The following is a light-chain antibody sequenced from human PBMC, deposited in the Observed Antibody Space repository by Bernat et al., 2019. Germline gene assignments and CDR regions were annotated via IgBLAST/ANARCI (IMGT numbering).Light chain of an antibody. CDR2: AAS. Sequence: DIQMTQSPSSLSASVGDRVTITCRASQSISSYLNWYQQKPWKAPKLLIYAASSLQSGVPSRFSGSGSGTDFTLNISSLQPEDFATYYCQQGYRTRTWTFGQGTKVEIK. CDR3: QQGYRTRTWT. CDR1: QSISSY. J-gene: IGKJ1*01. V-gene: IGKV1-39*01.